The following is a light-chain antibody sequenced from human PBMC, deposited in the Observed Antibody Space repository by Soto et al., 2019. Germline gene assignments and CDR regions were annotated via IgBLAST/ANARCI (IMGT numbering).Light chain of an antibody. CDR2: KVT. J-gene: IGLJ2*01. CDR3: AAWDDSLRGVV. Sequence: QSALTQPASVSGSPGQSITISCTGSSSDVGGFNYVSWYQHHPGKAPKLMIYKVTNRPSGVSSRFSGSKSGNTASLTISGLQAEDEGHYYCAAWDDSLRGVVFGGGTKVTVL. V-gene: IGLV2-14*01. CDR1: SSDVGGFNY.